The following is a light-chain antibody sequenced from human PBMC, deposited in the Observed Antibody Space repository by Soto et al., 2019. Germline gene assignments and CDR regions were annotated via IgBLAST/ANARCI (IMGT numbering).Light chain of an antibody. V-gene: IGKV3-20*01. CDR3: QHYQSGHPIT. J-gene: IGKJ5*01. Sequence: EIVLTQSPGTLSLSPGERATLSCSASQSVRRNCLAWYQQKPGQAPRLLIYDVSSRASGSPDRFSGSGSGTDFTLTISRLEPEDFALYYCQHYQSGHPITFGQGTRLEIK. CDR2: DVS. CDR1: QSVRRNC.